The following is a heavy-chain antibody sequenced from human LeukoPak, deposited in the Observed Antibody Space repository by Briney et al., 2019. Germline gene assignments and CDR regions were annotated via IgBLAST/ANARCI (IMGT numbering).Heavy chain of an antibody. Sequence: PGGSLRLSCAASGFTFSSYGMHWVRQAPGKGLEWVAVISYDGSNKYYADSVKGRFTISRDNSKNTLYLQMNSLRAEDTAVHYCARDPENYDFWSGYHSDYWGQGTLVTVSS. V-gene: IGHV3-30*03. CDR2: ISYDGSNK. CDR3: ARDPENYDFWSGYHSDY. J-gene: IGHJ4*02. D-gene: IGHD3-3*01. CDR1: GFTFSSYG.